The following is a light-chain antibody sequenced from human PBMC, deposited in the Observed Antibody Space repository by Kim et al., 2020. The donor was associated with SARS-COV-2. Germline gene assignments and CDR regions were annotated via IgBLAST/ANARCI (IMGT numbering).Light chain of an antibody. J-gene: IGKJ3*01. CDR3: QQYNNWPFT. CDR1: QSVSTN. Sequence: EIVMTQSPATLSVSPGERATLSCRASQSVSTNFAWYQQKPGQAPRLLIYGASTRATGIPARFSGSGSGTEFALTISGQQSEDFAVYYCQQYNNWPFTFGPGTKVDIK. V-gene: IGKV3-15*01. CDR2: GAS.